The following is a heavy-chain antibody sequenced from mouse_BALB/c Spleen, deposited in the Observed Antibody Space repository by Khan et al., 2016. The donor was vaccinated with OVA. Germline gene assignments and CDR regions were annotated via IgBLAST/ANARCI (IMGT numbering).Heavy chain of an antibody. CDR1: GYTFTDYV. J-gene: IGHJ3*01. V-gene: IGHV1-77*01. CDR3: ARGGYSVFAY. D-gene: IGHD1-1*01. CDR2: IYPGSGST. Sequence: QMQLEESGPELVKPGASVKMSCKASGYTFTDYVINWVKQKTGQGLEWIGDIYPGSGSTYYNEKFKGKAKLTADKSSNTAYMQLSSLTFEDSAVYVCARGGYSVFAYWGQGTLVTVSA.